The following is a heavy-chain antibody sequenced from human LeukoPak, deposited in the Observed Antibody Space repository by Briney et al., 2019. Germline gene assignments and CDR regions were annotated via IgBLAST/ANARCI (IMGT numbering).Heavy chain of an antibody. CDR1: VFTFSSYW. J-gene: IGHJ5*02. D-gene: IGHD3-16*01. V-gene: IGHV3-74*01. CDR2: INSDGSST. Sequence: GGSLRLSCAASVFTFSSYWMHWVRQAPGKGLVWGSRINSDGSSTIYADSVKVRSTISRDNAKNRLYLQMNSLRAEDTAVYYCARNIGSWFDPWGQGTLVTVSS. CDR3: ARNIGSWFDP.